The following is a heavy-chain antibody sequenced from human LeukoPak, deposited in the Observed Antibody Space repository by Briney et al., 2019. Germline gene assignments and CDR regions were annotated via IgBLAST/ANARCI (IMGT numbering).Heavy chain of an antibody. J-gene: IGHJ4*02. CDR3: ARAIAVAGTDY. CDR2: ISGRGDIT. D-gene: IGHD6-19*01. Sequence: GGSLRLSCAASGFTFSSYSMNWVRQAPGKGLEWVSAISGRGDITDYADSVKGRFTISRDNAKNTLYLQMNSLRAEDTAVYYCARAIAVAGTDYWGQGTLVTVSS. V-gene: IGHV3-21*01. CDR1: GFTFSSYS.